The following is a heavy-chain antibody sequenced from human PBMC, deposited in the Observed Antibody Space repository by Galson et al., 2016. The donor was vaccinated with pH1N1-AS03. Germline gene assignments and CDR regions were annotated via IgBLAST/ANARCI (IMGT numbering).Heavy chain of an antibody. D-gene: IGHD6-13*01. Sequence: ETLSLTCTVSGGSISSYYWTWIRQPPGKGLEWIGHIYYSGGTNYTPSLKSRVTISVDTSKNQFSLKLSSVTAADTAVYYCARFRSSWTFYYGLDVWGQGTTVTVSS. CDR1: GGSISSYY. CDR3: ARFRSSWTFYYGLDV. J-gene: IGHJ6*02. CDR2: IYYSGGT. V-gene: IGHV4-59*01.